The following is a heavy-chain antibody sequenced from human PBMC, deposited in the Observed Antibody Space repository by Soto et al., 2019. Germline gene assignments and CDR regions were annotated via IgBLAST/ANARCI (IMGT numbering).Heavy chain of an antibody. CDR1: GGSISSYY. D-gene: IGHD2-8*01. CDR3: ARVLPRTVPYRDNGWFDP. CDR2: IYYSGST. J-gene: IGHJ5*02. Sequence: SETLSLTSTVSGGSISSYYWSWIRQPPGKGLEWIGYIYYSGSTNYNPSLKSRVTISVDTSKNQFSLKLSSVTAADTAVYYCARVLPRTVPYRDNGWFDPWGQGTLVTVSS. V-gene: IGHV4-59*01.